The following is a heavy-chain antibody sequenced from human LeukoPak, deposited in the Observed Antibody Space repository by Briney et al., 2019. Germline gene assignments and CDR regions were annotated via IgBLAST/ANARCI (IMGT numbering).Heavy chain of an antibody. J-gene: IGHJ1*01. V-gene: IGHV4-39*07. CDR3: AMEYSGSYYPEYFQH. CDR2: INHSGST. CDR1: GGSISSSSYY. D-gene: IGHD1-26*01. Sequence: SETLSLTCTVSGGSISSSSYYWGWLRQPPGKGLERIVEINHSGSTNYNPSLKSRFTISVDTSKIQFSLKLSSVTAADTAVYYCAMEYSGSYYPEYFQHWGQGTLVTVSS.